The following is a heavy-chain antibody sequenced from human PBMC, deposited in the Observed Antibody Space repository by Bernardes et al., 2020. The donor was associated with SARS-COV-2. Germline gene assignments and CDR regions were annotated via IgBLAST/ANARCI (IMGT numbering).Heavy chain of an antibody. V-gene: IGHV4-39*01. Sequence: SETLSLTFAFSGDSITNRVSYLGWIRQTPGKGLEWIGSVFSSGTTYYNPSLKNRVAISVDTSKNQFSLNLSSVTATDTAVYYCARRGGAGRSFDYWGQGAQVTVSS. J-gene: IGHJ4*02. CDR3: ARRGGAGRSFDY. D-gene: IGHD3-10*01. CDR1: GDSITNRVSY. CDR2: VFSSGTT.